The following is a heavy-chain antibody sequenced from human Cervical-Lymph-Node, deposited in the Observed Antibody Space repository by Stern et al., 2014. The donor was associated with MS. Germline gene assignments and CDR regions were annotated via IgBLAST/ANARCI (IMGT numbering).Heavy chain of an antibody. Sequence: VQLVQSGAEVKKPGSSVKVSCKASGGTFSSYAISWVRQAPGQGLEWRGGISPIFGTANYAQKFQGRVTITAEESTSTAYMELSSLRSEDTAVYYCARGGLIAAAGTFDYWGQGTLVTVSS. CDR2: ISPIFGTA. CDR3: ARGGLIAAAGTFDY. V-gene: IGHV1-69*01. J-gene: IGHJ4*02. D-gene: IGHD6-13*01. CDR1: GGTFSSYA.